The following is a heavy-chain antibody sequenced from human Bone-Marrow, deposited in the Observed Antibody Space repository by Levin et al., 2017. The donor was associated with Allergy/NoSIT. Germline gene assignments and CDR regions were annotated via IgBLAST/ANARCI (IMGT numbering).Heavy chain of an antibody. V-gene: IGHV3-21*01. D-gene: IGHD2-2*01. Sequence: LSLTCAASGFTFSSYSMNWVRQAPGKGLEWVSSISSSSSYIYYADSLKGRFTISRDNAKNSLYLQINSLRAEDTALYYCAREGGGCGSTSCSIDYWGQGTLVTVSS. CDR1: GFTFSSYS. CDR3: AREGGGCGSTSCSIDY. J-gene: IGHJ4*02. CDR2: ISSSSSYI.